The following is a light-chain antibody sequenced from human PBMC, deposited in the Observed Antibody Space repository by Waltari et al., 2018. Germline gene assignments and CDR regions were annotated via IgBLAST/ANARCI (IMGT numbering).Light chain of an antibody. CDR1: TSVLSSSNNKNY. CDR3: QQYYSSPYT. CDR2: WAS. Sequence: DIVMTQSPDSLAVSLGERATINCNSSTSVLSSSNNKNYLAWFQQKPGQPPKLRFYWASTRESGVPDRFSGSGSGTDFTLTISSLQAEDVTVYYCQQYYSSPYTFGRGTKLEIK. J-gene: IGKJ2*01. V-gene: IGKV4-1*01.